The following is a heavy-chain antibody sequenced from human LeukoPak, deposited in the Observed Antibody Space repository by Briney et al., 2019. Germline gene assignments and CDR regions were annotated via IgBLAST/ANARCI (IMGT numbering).Heavy chain of an antibody. V-gene: IGHV3-7*01. D-gene: IGHD3-16*01. CDR3: ARADVGGPLDY. CDR2: IKQGGSEK. CDR1: GFTFSSYW. J-gene: IGHJ4*02. Sequence: GGSLRLSCAASGFTFSSYWMSWVRQAPGKGLEWVANIKQGGSEKYYVDSVKGRFTIPRDNAKNSLYLQMNSLRAEDTAVYYCARADVGGPLDYWGQGTLVTVSS.